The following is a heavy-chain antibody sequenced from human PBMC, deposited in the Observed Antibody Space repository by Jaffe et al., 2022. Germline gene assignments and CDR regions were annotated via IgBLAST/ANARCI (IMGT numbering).Heavy chain of an antibody. CDR1: GFTFSSYG. V-gene: IGHV3-30*02. D-gene: IGHD4-17*01. Sequence: QVQLVESGGGVVQPGGSLRLSCAASGFTFSSYGMHWVRQAPGKGLEWVAFIRYDGSNKYYADSVKGRFTISRDNSKNTLYLQMNSLRAEDTAVYYCAKFGEGQDYGERQKFDYWGQGTLVTVSS. J-gene: IGHJ4*02. CDR3: AKFGEGQDYGERQKFDY. CDR2: IRYDGSNK.